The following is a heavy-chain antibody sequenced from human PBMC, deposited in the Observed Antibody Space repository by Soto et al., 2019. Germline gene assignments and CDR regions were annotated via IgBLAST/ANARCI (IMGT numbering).Heavy chain of an antibody. J-gene: IGHJ4*02. V-gene: IGHV1-3*01. CDR2: INVANGNT. D-gene: IGHD3-10*01. CDR3: ARREYFYSSGSDC. CDR1: GYNLNMYA. Sequence: QVQLVQSGAEVKKPGASVKVSCKASGYNLNMYAIHWVRQAPGQSLEWMGWINVANGNTKSSQKFQGRVTITRDTSATTTYMELSSLTSEDTAVYYCARREYFYSSGSDCWGQGTLVSVSP.